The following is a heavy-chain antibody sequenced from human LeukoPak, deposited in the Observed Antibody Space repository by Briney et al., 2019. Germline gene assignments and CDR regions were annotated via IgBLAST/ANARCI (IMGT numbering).Heavy chain of an antibody. D-gene: IGHD1-14*01. J-gene: IGHJ4*02. V-gene: IGHV4-34*01. CDR3: ARGAPVAPFRRSYYFDY. CDR2: INHSGST. CDR1: GGSLSGYY. Sequence: PSETLSLTCAVYGGSLSGYYWSWIRQPPGKGLGWIGEINHSGSTNYTPSLKSRVTISVDTSKNQFSLKLSSVTAADTAVYYCARGAPVAPFRRSYYFDYWGQGTLVTVSS.